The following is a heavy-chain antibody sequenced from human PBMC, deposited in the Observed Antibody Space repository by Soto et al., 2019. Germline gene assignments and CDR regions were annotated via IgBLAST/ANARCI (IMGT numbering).Heavy chain of an antibody. CDR2: IWYDGSNK. V-gene: IGHV3-33*01. CDR1: GFTFSSYG. J-gene: IGHJ4*02. CDR3: ARVGMYYYGSGSYYGFLSLDY. Sequence: QVQLVESGGGVVQPGRSLRLSCAASGFTFSSYGMHWVRQAPGKGLEWVAVIWYDGSNKYYADSVKGRFTISRDNSKNTLYLQMNSLRAEDTAVYYCARVGMYYYGSGSYYGFLSLDYWGQGTLVTVSS. D-gene: IGHD3-10*01.